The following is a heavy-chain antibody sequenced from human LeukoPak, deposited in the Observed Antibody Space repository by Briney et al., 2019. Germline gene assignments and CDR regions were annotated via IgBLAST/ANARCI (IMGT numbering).Heavy chain of an antibody. CDR2: ISAYNGNT. Sequence: ASVKVSCKASGYTFTSYGISWVRQAPGQGLEWMGWISAYNGNTNYAQKLQGRVTMTTDTSTSTAYMELRSLRSDDTAVYYCARDRDLIFGVVNHFDYWGQGTLVTVSS. D-gene: IGHD3-3*01. CDR3: ARDRDLIFGVVNHFDY. J-gene: IGHJ4*02. V-gene: IGHV1-18*01. CDR1: GYTFTSYG.